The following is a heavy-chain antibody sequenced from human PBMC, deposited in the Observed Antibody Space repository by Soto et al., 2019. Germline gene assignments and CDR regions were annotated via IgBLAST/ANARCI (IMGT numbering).Heavy chain of an antibody. CDR3: ARDLWGYCGTDCYPLDV. V-gene: IGHV4-59*01. D-gene: IGHD2-21*02. CDR2: MYNTGST. J-gene: IGHJ6*02. CDR1: GGTISRYY. Sequence: QVQLQESGPGLVKPSETLSLTCTVSGGTISRYYWSWIRQPPGKGLEWSGYMYNTGSTVYNPSFKSRVTISVDTSKNQFSLKLNSVNAADTAVYYCARDLWGYCGTDCYPLDVWVQGTTVTVSS.